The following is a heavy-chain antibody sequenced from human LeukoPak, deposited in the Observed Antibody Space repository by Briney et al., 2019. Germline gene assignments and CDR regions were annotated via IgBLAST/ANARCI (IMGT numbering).Heavy chain of an antibody. CDR3: ARSGANLRVFGY. CDR2: INHSGST. J-gene: IGHJ4*02. CDR1: GGSFSGYY. D-gene: IGHD1-26*01. V-gene: IGHV4-34*01. Sequence: PSETLSLTCAVYGGSFSGYYWSWIRQPPGKGLEWIGEINHSGSTNYNPSLKSRVTISVDTSKNQFSLKLSSVTAADTAVYYCARSGANLRVFGYWGQGTLVTVSS.